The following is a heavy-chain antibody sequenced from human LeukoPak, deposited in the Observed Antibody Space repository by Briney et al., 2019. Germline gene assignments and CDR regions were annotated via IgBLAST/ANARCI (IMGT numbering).Heavy chain of an antibody. CDR3: AAGARGSGPFDY. D-gene: IGHD6-19*01. J-gene: IGHJ4*02. Sequence: PGGSLRLSCAASGLTFSDYLMDWVRQTPGKGLEWVGRSRNKGNSYTTEYAASVKGRFTISRDDSKSSLSLQMNSLKSEDTAVYYRAAGARGSGPFDYWGQGTPVTVSS. CDR1: GLTFSDYL. CDR2: SRNKGNSYTT. V-gene: IGHV3-72*01.